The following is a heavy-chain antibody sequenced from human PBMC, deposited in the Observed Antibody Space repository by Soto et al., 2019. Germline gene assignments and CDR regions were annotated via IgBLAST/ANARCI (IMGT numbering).Heavy chain of an antibody. CDR3: AKDITFDSSAYNY. V-gene: IGHV3-23*01. D-gene: IGHD3-22*01. CDR2: LSGDGTTT. J-gene: IGHJ4*02. Sequence: PGGSLRLSCTASGFTFSTYGMSWVRQAPGKGLGWVSSLSGDGTTTYYIDSVKGRFTISRDNSRNTLSLQMNSLRTEDTAVYYCAKDITFDSSAYNYWGQGILVTVSS. CDR1: GFTFSTYG.